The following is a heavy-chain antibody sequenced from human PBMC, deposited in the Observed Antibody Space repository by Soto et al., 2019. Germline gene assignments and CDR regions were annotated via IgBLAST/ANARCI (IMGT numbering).Heavy chain of an antibody. CDR2: ISYDGSNK. CDR1: GFTFSSYA. Sequence: QVQLVESGGGVVQPGRSLRLSCAASGFTFSSYAMHWVRQAPGKGLEWVAVISYDGSNKYYADSVKGRFTISRDNSKNTLYLQMNSLRAEDTAVYYCARDVDTAMVGVDYWGQGTLVTVSS. J-gene: IGHJ4*02. V-gene: IGHV3-30-3*01. D-gene: IGHD5-18*01. CDR3: ARDVDTAMVGVDY.